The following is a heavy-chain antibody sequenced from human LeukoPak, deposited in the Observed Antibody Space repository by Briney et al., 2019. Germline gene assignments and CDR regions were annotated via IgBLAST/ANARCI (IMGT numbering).Heavy chain of an antibody. Sequence: SETLSLTCTVSGGSISSSSYYWAWIRQPPGKGLEWIGSIYYSGRTFCNPSLKSRLTISADTSKNQFSLTLTSVNAADTAVYYCARRDIVATIDYWGQGTLVTVSS. V-gene: IGHV4-39*01. J-gene: IGHJ4*02. CDR3: ARRDIVATIDY. CDR1: GGSISSSSYY. CDR2: IYYSGRT. D-gene: IGHD5-12*01.